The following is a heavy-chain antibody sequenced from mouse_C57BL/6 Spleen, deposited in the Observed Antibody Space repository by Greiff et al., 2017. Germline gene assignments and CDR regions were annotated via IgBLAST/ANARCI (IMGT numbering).Heavy chain of an antibody. J-gene: IGHJ2*01. CDR2: INPSNGGT. Sequence: VQLQQSGTELVKPGASVKLSCKASGYTFTSSWMHWVKQRPGQGLEWIGNINPSNGGTNYNEKFKSKATLTVDKSSSTAYMQLSSLTSEDSAVYYCAREGFFYYFDYWGQGTTLTVSS. V-gene: IGHV1-53*01. CDR1: GYTFTSSW. CDR3: AREGFFYYFDY.